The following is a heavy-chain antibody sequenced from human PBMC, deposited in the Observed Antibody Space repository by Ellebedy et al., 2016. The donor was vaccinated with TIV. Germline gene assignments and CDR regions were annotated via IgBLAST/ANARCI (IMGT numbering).Heavy chain of an antibody. CDR2: IWYDGSNK. J-gene: IGHJ6*03. CDR1: GFTFSSYG. CDR3: AKSSNDYSDYYYMDV. D-gene: IGHD4-11*01. Sequence: GGSLRLXXAASGFTFSSYGMHWVRQAPGKGLEWVAVIWYDGSNKYYADSVKGRFTISRDNSKNTLYLQMNSLRAEDTAVYYCAKSSNDYSDYYYMDVWGKGTTVTVSS. V-gene: IGHV3-33*06.